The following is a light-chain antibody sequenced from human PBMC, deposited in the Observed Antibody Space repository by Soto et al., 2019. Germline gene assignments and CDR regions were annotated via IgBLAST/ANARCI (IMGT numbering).Light chain of an antibody. CDR3: QQSYTTPLFT. J-gene: IGKJ3*01. Sequence: DIQMTQSPSSLAASVGDRVTITCRASQSIGTYLNWYQRKPGKAPNLLIYAASTLQSGVPSRFSGSGSGTDFTLTISSLQPEDSATYFCQQSYTTPLFTFGPGTKVAIK. CDR2: AAS. V-gene: IGKV1-39*01. CDR1: QSIGTY.